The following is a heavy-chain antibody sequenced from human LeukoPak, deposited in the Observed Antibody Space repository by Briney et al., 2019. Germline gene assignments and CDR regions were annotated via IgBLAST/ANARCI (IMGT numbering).Heavy chain of an antibody. D-gene: IGHD5-24*01. V-gene: IGHV4-59*01. CDR1: GGSISSYY. CDR3: AADVEVVGVFDY. Sequence: PSETLSLTCTVSGGSISSYYWSWIRQPPGKGLEWIGYIYYSGSTNYNPSLKSRVTISVDTSKNQFSLKLSSVTAADTAVYYCAADVEVVGVFDYWGQGTLVTVSS. CDR2: IYYSGST. J-gene: IGHJ4*02.